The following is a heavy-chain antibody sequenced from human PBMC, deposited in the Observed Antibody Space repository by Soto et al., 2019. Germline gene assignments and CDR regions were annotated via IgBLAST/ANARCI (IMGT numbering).Heavy chain of an antibody. V-gene: IGHV3-30-3*01. CDR3: ARDSDYGDY. J-gene: IGHJ4*02. Sequence: QVQLVESGGGVVQPGRSLRLSCAASGFTFSSYAMHWVRQAPGKGLEWVAVISYDGSNKYYADSVKGRFTISRDNSKNTLYLQMTSRSAEDTAGYYCARDSDYGDYWGQGTLVTVSS. D-gene: IGHD3-10*01. CDR2: ISYDGSNK. CDR1: GFTFSSYA.